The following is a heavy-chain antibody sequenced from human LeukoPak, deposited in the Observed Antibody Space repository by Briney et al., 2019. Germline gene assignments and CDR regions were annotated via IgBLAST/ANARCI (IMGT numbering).Heavy chain of an antibody. Sequence: GGSLRLSCAASGLSLNNYAMSWVRQVPGKGLEWVSASSSSDDGKWYAESVRGRFTISRDTSKNTVYLQMNSLRVEDAGVYYCAKAPVTSCRGAFCYPFDYWGHGTLVTVSS. CDR3: AKAPVTSCRGAFCYPFDY. V-gene: IGHV3-23*01. J-gene: IGHJ4*01. CDR2: SSSSDDGK. D-gene: IGHD2-21*01. CDR1: GLSLNNYA.